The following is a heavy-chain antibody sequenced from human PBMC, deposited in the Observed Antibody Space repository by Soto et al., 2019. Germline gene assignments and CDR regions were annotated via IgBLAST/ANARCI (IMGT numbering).Heavy chain of an antibody. Sequence: PGGSLRLSCAASGFTFSSYGMHWVRQAPGKGLEWVAVIWYDGSNKYYADSVKGRFTISRDNSKNTLYLQMNSLRAEDTAVYYCARDGDDFFYYYYMDVWGKGTTVTVSS. CDR2: IWYDGSNK. CDR3: ARDGDDFFYYYYMDV. CDR1: GFTFSSYG. J-gene: IGHJ6*03. V-gene: IGHV3-33*01. D-gene: IGHD3-3*01.